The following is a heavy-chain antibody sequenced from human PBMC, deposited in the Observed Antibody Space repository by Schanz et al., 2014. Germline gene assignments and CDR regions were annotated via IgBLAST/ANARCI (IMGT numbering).Heavy chain of an antibody. V-gene: IGHV3-30*19. CDR1: GFTFSSYG. D-gene: IGHD4-4*01. J-gene: IGHJ4*02. Sequence: LVESGGGVVQPGRSLRLSCAASGFTFSSYGMHWVRQVPGKGLEWVAVISYDGRSKDYADSVKGRFTISRDNSKNTVFLQMNSLRGEDTAVYYCASADYTNYFDYWGQGTLVTVSS. CDR2: ISYDGRSK. CDR3: ASADYTNYFDY.